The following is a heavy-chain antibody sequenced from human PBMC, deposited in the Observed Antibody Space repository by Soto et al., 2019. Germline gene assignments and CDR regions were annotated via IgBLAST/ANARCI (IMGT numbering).Heavy chain of an antibody. CDR2: WYDGSNK. D-gene: IGHD3-3*01. Sequence: GGSLRLSCAASGFTFSSYGMHWVRQAPGKGLEWVAVWYDGSNKYYADSVKGRFTISRDNSKNTLYLQMNSLRAEDTAVYYCAREIYDLGFYYYYYGMDVWGQGTTVTVSS. V-gene: IGHV3-33*01. J-gene: IGHJ6*02. CDR1: GFTFSSYG. CDR3: AREIYDLGFYYYYYGMDV.